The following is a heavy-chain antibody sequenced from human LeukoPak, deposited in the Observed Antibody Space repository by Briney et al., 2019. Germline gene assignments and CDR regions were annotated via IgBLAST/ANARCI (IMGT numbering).Heavy chain of an antibody. D-gene: IGHD4-17*01. V-gene: IGHV5-51*01. CDR3: LTTVTKSHAYDV. Sequence: GESLKISCNGSGYSSTNYWIGWVRQMPGKGLEWMGIIYPGDSDTRYSPSFQGQVSMSADKSISTAYLQWSTLKASDTAMYYCLTTVTKSHAYDVWGQGTMVTVSS. J-gene: IGHJ3*01. CDR2: IYPGDSDT. CDR1: GYSSTNYW.